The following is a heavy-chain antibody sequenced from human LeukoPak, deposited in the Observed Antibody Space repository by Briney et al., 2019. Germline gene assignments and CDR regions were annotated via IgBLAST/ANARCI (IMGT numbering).Heavy chain of an antibody. V-gene: IGHV3-23*01. CDR1: GFISTDAW. J-gene: IGHJ4*02. CDR3: AKSSLKYYFDA. Sequence: GGSLRLSCAASGFISTDAWMSWLRQAPGKGLEWVSIITGSGGSTYYADSVKGRFTISRDNSKNTLYLQVNSLRAEDTAIYYCAKSSLKYYFDAWRQGTLVTVSS. CDR2: ITGSGGST. D-gene: IGHD6-6*01.